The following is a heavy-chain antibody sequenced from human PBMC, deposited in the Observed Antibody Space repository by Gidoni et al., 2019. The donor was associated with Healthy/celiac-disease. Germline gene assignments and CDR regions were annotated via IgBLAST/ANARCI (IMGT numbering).Heavy chain of an antibody. CDR3: ASDGRLEWLFSFDP. J-gene: IGHJ5*02. CDR2: IYYSGST. CDR1: GGSISSSSYY. D-gene: IGHD3-3*01. Sequence: QLQLQESGPGLVKPSETLSLTCTVSGGSISSSSYYWGWIRQPPGKGLEWIGSIYYSGSTYYNPSLKSRVTISVDTSKNQFSLKLSSVTAADTAVYYCASDGRLEWLFSFDPWGQGTLVTVSS. V-gene: IGHV4-39*01.